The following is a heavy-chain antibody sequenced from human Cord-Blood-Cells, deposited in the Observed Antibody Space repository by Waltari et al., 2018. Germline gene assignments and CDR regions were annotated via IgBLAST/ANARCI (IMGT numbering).Heavy chain of an antibody. CDR2: NNPGGGST. J-gene: IGHJ4*02. CDR3: ARGRGDDILTGYYNFDY. D-gene: IGHD3-9*01. Sequence: QVQLVQSGAEVKKPGASVKVSCKASGYTFTSYYMHWVRQAPGQGLEWMGINNPGGGSTSYAKKFQGRVTRTRDTSTSTVYMELSSLRSEDTAVYYCARGRGDDILTGYYNFDYWGQGTLVTVSS. V-gene: IGHV1-46*01. CDR1: GYTFTSYY.